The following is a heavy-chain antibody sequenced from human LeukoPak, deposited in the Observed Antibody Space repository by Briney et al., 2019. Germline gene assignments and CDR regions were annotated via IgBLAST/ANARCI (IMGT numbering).Heavy chain of an antibody. J-gene: IGHJ3*02. Sequence: ASVKVSCKASGYTFIRYAIHWVRQAPGQRLEWMGWINAGNGNTKYSQKFQGRFTITRDTSASIAYMELNSLRSEDTAVYYCANYGDGFDIWGQGTMVTVSS. CDR1: GYTFIRYA. CDR3: ANYGDGFDI. CDR2: INAGNGNT. V-gene: IGHV1-3*01. D-gene: IGHD3-10*01.